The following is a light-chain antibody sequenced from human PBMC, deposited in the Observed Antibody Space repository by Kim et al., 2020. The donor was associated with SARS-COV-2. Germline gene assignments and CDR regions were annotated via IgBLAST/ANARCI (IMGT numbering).Light chain of an antibody. CDR3: QAWDSSTVV. CDR2: QDS. CDR1: KLGDKY. Sequence: LAPGQTASITGSGDKLGDKYACWYQQEPGQSPVLVIYQDSKRPSGIPERFSGSNSGNTATLTIGGTQAMDEADYYCQAWDSSTVVFGGGTQLTVL. J-gene: IGLJ2*01. V-gene: IGLV3-1*01.